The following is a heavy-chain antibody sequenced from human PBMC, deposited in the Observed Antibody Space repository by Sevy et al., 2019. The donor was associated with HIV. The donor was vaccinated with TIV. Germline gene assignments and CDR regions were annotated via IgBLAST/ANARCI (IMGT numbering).Heavy chain of an antibody. D-gene: IGHD2-2*02. Sequence: ASVKVSCKASGYTFTGYYMHWVRQAPGQGLEWMGWINPNSGGTNYAQKFQGRVTMTRDTSISTAYMELSRLSSDDTAVYYCARVDSLPAAIFPIGYWGQGTLVTVSS. CDR3: ARVDSLPAAIFPIGY. J-gene: IGHJ4*02. CDR2: INPNSGGT. V-gene: IGHV1-2*02. CDR1: GYTFTGYY.